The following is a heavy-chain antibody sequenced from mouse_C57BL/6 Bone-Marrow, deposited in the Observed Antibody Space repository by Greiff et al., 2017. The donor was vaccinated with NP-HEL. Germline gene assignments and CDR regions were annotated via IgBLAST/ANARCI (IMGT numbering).Heavy chain of an antibody. CDR2: IYPGSGST. Sequence: QVQLKQPGAELVKPGASVKMSCKASGYTFTSYWITWVKQRPGQGLEWIGDIYPGSGSTNYNEKFKSKATLTVDTSSSTAYMQLSSLTSEDSAVYYCARKSRRGDYYAMDYWGQGTSVTASS. CDR3: ARKSRRGDYYAMDY. J-gene: IGHJ4*01. V-gene: IGHV1-55*01. CDR1: GYTFTSYW.